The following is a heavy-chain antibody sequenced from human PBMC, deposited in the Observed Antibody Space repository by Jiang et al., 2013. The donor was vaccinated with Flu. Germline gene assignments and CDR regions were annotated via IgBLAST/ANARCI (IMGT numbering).Heavy chain of an antibody. CDR1: YTFTSYY. V-gene: IGHV1-46*01. D-gene: IGHD3-10*01. CDR2: INPSGGST. CDR3: AREDYGSGSFNWFDP. J-gene: IGHJ5*02. Sequence: YTFTSYYMHWVRQAPGQGLEWMGIINPSGGSTSYAQKFQGRVTMTRDTSTSTVYMELSSLRSEDTAVYYCAREDYGSGSFNWFDPWGQGTLVTVSS.